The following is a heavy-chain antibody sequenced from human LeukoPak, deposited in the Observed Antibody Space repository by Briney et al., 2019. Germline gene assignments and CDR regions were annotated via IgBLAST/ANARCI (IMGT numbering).Heavy chain of an antibody. D-gene: IGHD6-13*01. Sequence: SETLSLTCTVSGGSISSSSYYWSWIRQPPGKGLEWIGEINHSGSTNYNPSLKSRVTISVDTSKNQFSLKLSSVTAADTAVYYCASKSIAAAQSTLGGWFDPWGQGTLVTVSS. J-gene: IGHJ5*02. V-gene: IGHV4-39*07. CDR2: INHSGST. CDR3: ASKSIAAAQSTLGGWFDP. CDR1: GGSISSSSYY.